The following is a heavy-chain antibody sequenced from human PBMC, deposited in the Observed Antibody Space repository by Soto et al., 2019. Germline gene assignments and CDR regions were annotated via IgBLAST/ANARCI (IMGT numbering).Heavy chain of an antibody. Sequence: GGSLRLSCAASGFTFSSYWMSWVRQAPGKGLEWVANIKQDGSDKYYVDSVKGRFTISRDNAKNSLYLQMNSLRAEDTAVYYCARMGGPAEYGMEVWGQGTTVTVS. CDR2: IKQDGSDK. CDR3: ARMGGPAEYGMEV. J-gene: IGHJ6*02. D-gene: IGHD2-15*01. V-gene: IGHV3-7*05. CDR1: GFTFSSYW.